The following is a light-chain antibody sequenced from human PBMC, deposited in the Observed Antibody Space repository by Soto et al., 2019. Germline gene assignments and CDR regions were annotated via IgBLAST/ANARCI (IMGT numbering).Light chain of an antibody. J-gene: IGKJ4*01. Sequence: EIVMPQSPATLSVSPGERATLSCRASQSVSSNLAWYQQKPGQAPRLLIYGASTRATGIPARFSGSGSGTEFTLTISSLQSEDFGVYYCQQYNNWPRATFGGGTKVDIK. V-gene: IGKV3-15*01. CDR2: GAS. CDR3: QQYNNWPRAT. CDR1: QSVSSN.